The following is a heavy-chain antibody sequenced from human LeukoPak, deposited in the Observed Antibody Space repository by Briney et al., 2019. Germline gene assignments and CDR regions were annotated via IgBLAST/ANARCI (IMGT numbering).Heavy chain of an antibody. D-gene: IGHD2-2*01. J-gene: IGHJ4*02. CDR2: ISYDGSNK. CDR1: GFTFSNFA. CDR3: ARGDIVVVPTAMPLDY. Sequence: PGGSLRLSCAASGFTFSNFAMHWVRQAPGKGLEWVSIISYDGSNKYYADSVKGRFTISRDNSKNTLYLQMNSLRAEDTAVYYCARGDIVVVPTAMPLDYWGQRTLVTVSS. V-gene: IGHV3-30*04.